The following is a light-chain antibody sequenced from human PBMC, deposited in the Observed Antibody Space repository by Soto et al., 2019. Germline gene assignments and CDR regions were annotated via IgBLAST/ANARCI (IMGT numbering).Light chain of an antibody. CDR3: QQRNDWLFT. J-gene: IGKJ3*01. V-gene: IGKV3D-20*02. Sequence: EIVLSQSRGTLSLSPWERATLSGRGSRSVSTSYLGWYQQKPGQAPRLLIYGTSRRATGIPDRFSGSGSGTDFTLTISSLEPEDFAVYYCQQRNDWLFTFGPGTKVDIK. CDR2: GTS. CDR1: RSVSTSY.